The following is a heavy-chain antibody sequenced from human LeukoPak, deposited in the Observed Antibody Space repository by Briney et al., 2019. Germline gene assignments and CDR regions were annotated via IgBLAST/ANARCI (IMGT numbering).Heavy chain of an antibody. D-gene: IGHD2/OR15-2a*01. CDR3: ARVGPSSASMTPAYGMDV. V-gene: IGHV3-20*04. J-gene: IGHJ6*02. Sequence: PGGSLRLSCAASGFTFDDYGMSWVRQAPGKGLEWVSGINWNGGSTGYADSVKGRFTISRDNAKNSLYLQMNSLRAEVTALYYCARVGPSSASMTPAYGMDVWGQGTTVTVSS. CDR1: GFTFDDYG. CDR2: INWNGGST.